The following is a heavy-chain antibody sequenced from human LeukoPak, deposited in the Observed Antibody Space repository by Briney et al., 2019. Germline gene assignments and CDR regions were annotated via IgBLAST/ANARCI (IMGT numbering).Heavy chain of an antibody. CDR1: GGSISSYY. D-gene: IGHD3-10*01. Sequence: SETLSLTCTVSGGSISSYYWSWIRQPPGKGLEWIGYIYYSGSTNYNPSLKSRVTISVDTSKNQFSLKLSSVTAADTAVYYCARGSGSGTLDIWGQGTMVTVSS. V-gene: IGHV4-59*01. CDR3: ARGSGSGTLDI. CDR2: IYYSGST. J-gene: IGHJ3*02.